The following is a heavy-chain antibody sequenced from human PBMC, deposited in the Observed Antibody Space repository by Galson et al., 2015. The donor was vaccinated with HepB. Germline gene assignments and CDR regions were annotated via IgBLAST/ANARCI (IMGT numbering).Heavy chain of an antibody. Sequence: TLSLTCAVYGGSLSGFYWSWIRRPPGKGLEWIGDINHSGSTYYNPSLKSRVTISVGTPKNQFSLKMTSVTAADTAMFYCARVDVSAQPLAFDIWGQGTMVTVSS. V-gene: IGHV4-34*01. D-gene: IGHD2-2*01. CDR1: GGSLSGFY. CDR2: INHSGST. J-gene: IGHJ3*02. CDR3: ARVDVSAQPLAFDI.